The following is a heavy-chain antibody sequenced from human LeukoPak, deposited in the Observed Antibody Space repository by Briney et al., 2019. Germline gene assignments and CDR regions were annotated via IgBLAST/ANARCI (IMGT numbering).Heavy chain of an antibody. CDR1: GFKFSIYA. J-gene: IGHJ5*01. CDR2: INSNGGAT. Sequence: GGSLRLSCAASGFKFSIYAMHWVRQAPGKGPEYVSGINSNGGATYYADSVKGRFTISRDNSKNTVSLQMGSLRTEDTATYYCARGPSSGWYFFDSWDQGCLVSVSS. V-gene: IGHV3-64*02. D-gene: IGHD6-19*01. CDR3: ARGPSSGWYFFDS.